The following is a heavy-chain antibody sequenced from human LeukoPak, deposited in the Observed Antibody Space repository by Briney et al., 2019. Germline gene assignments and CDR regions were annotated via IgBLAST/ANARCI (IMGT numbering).Heavy chain of an antibody. V-gene: IGHV4-39*07. CDR3: ARLYGDYYISAFDI. Sequence: PSETLSLTCTVSGGSIGTSNYYWGWIRQPPGKGLEWIGNIFYSGSTYYSPSLRSRVTISLDTSRNQFSLKLNSVTAADTAVYYCARLYGDYYISAFDIWGQGTMVTVSS. D-gene: IGHD4-17*01. CDR2: IFYSGST. J-gene: IGHJ3*02. CDR1: GGSIGTSNYY.